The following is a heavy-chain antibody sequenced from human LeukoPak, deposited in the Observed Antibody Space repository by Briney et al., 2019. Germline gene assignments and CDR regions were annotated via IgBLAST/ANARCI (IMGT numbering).Heavy chain of an antibody. CDR2: IYSGGGT. J-gene: IGHJ4*02. V-gene: IGHV3-66*02. CDR3: ARDPNILVAGTTLFDY. CDR1: GFTVSGNY. Sequence: GGSLRLSCAASGFTVSGNYMSWVRQAPGKGLEWVSVIYSGGGTYYADSVKGRFTVSRDNSKNTLYLQMNSLRAEDTAVYYCARDPNILVAGTTLFDYWGQGTLVTVSS. D-gene: IGHD6-19*01.